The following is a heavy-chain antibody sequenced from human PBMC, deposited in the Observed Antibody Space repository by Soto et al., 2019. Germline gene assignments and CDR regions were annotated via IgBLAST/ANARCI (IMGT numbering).Heavy chain of an antibody. D-gene: IGHD3-10*01. CDR1: GGTFSSYT. V-gene: IGHV1-69*02. CDR3: SEPLSGSYYNDAFDI. CDR2: IIPILGIA. J-gene: IGHJ3*02. Sequence: QVQLVQSGAEVKKPGSSVKVSCKASGGTFSSYTISWVRQAPGQGLEWMGRIIPILGIANYAQKFQGRVTITADKSTSTAYMELSSLRTEDTAVYYCSEPLSGSYYNDAFDIWGQGTMVTVSS.